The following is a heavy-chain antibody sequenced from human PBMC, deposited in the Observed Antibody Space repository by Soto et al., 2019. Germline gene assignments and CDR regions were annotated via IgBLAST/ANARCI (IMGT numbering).Heavy chain of an antibody. J-gene: IGHJ4*02. Sequence: GSLRLSCAASGITFSRHGLHWVRQTPGRGLEWVAFIRSDGSNKYYADSVKGRFTVSRDNSRDTLYLEMNSLRVEDTALYYCARDRGVDYFDYWGQGTQVTVSS. V-gene: IGHV3-30*02. CDR1: GITFSRHG. CDR3: ARDRGVDYFDY. CDR2: IRSDGSNK.